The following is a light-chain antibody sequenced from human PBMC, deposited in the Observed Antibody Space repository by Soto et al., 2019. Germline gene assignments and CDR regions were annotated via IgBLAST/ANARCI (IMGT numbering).Light chain of an antibody. CDR1: SSDVGGYNF. J-gene: IGLJ1*01. CDR2: DVN. CDR3: CSDTSSNTHV. Sequence: QSALTQPASVSGSPGQSITISCTGTSSDVGGYNFVSWYQQHPGKVPKLMIFDVNRRPSGVSDRFSGSKSGNTASLTISGLQAEDEGDYYCCSDTSSNTHVFGRGTKLTVL. V-gene: IGLV2-14*03.